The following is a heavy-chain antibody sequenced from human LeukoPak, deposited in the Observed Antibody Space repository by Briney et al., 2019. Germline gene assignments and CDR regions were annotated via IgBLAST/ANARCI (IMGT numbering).Heavy chain of an antibody. CDR3: AREGRGMAGTTFDF. CDR2: LTPKSGGT. Sequence: GASVKVFCKASGYTFTDYYFHWVRRAPGQGPEWMGWLTPKSGGTHYAQEFQGRVTMTRDTSISTDYMEMRSLRSDDTAVYYCAREGRGMAGTTFDFWGQGILVTVSS. V-gene: IGHV1-2*02. CDR1: GYTFTDYY. J-gene: IGHJ4*02. D-gene: IGHD6-19*01.